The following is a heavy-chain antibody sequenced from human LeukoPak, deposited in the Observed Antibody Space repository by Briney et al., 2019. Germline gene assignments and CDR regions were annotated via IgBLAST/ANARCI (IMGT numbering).Heavy chain of an antibody. CDR2: INPNSGGT. D-gene: IGHD2-2*01. J-gene: IGHJ6*03. Sequence: VASVKVSCKASGYTFTGYYMHWVRQAPGQGLEWMGWINPNSGGTNYAQKFQGRVTMTRDTSISTAYMELSRLRSDDTAVYYCALEVPAAHYMDVWGKGTTVTVSS. CDR3: ALEVPAAHYMDV. V-gene: IGHV1-2*02. CDR1: GYTFTGYY.